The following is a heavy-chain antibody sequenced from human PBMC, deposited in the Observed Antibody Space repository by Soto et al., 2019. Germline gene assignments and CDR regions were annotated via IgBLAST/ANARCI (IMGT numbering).Heavy chain of an antibody. Sequence: PGGSLRLSCAASGFTFSSYGMHWVRQAPGKGLEWVAVISYDGSNKYYADSVKGRFTISRDNSKNTLYLQMNSLRAEDTAVYYCAKDITYYDSSGPISWWGQGTLVTVSS. V-gene: IGHV3-30*18. D-gene: IGHD3-22*01. J-gene: IGHJ4*02. CDR2: ISYDGSNK. CDR1: GFTFSSYG. CDR3: AKDITYYDSSGPISW.